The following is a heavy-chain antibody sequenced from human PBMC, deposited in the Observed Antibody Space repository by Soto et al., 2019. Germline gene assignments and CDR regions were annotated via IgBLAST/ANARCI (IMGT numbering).Heavy chain of an antibody. CDR3: ARGPLSGMAVAGTDY. CDR1: GFTFSTYG. CDR2: IWYDGSNK. Sequence: GGSLRLSCAASGFTFSTYGMHWVRQAPGKGLEWVAVIWYDGSNKYYADSVRGRFTISRDNSKNTLFLQMNSLRAEDTALYYCARGPLSGMAVAGTDYWGQGTLVTVSS. D-gene: IGHD6-19*01. J-gene: IGHJ4*02. V-gene: IGHV3-33*01.